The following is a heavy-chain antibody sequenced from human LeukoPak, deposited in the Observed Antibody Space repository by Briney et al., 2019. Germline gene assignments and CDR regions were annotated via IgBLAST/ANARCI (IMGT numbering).Heavy chain of an antibody. CDR3: TTLIVASNFDY. CDR1: GFSFSVYE. D-gene: IGHD5-12*01. V-gene: IGHV3-48*03. Sequence: GGSLRLSCAASGFSFSVYELHWVCQAPGKGLEWISDISSSGSTTYYADSVKGRFTISRDNAKSFLYLQMNSLRAEDTAVYYCTTLIVASNFDYWGQGTLVTVSS. CDR2: ISSSGSTT. J-gene: IGHJ4*02.